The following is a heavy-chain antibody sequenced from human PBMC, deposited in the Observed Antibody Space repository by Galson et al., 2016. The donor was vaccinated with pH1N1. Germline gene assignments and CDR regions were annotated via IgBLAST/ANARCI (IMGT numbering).Heavy chain of an antibody. Sequence: SVKVSCKASGGTFRSYVIIWVRQAPGQGLQWVGRIVPITGVTNYAQQFQDRVTITADESMSTAYMELSSLRSEDTAVYYCAPGGDDYGGNPHWFDPWGQGTLVTVSS. J-gene: IGHJ5*02. V-gene: IGHV1-69*04. CDR1: GGTFRSYV. D-gene: IGHD4-23*01. CDR2: IVPITGVT. CDR3: APGGDDYGGNPHWFDP.